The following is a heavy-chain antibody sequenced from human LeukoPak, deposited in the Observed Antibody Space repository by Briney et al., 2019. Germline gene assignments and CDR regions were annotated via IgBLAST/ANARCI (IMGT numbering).Heavy chain of an antibody. D-gene: IGHD3-22*01. V-gene: IGHV3-30*02. CDR1: GFSFSSFG. CDR2: IRYDGSKK. CDR3: AKDLYDSPFDY. Sequence: GGSLRLSCAASGFSFSSFGMHWVRQAPGKELDWVAFIRYDGSKKYYADSVKGRFTISRDSSKNTLYLQMNSLRAEDTAVYYCAKDLYDSPFDYWGQGTLVTVSS. J-gene: IGHJ4*02.